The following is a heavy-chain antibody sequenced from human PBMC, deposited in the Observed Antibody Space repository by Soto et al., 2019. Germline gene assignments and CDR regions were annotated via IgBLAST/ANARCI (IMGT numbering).Heavy chain of an antibody. D-gene: IGHD1-1*01. CDR1: GFTFNNYA. Sequence: EVQLLESGGGSVQPGGSLRLSCAGSGFTFNNYAMHWVRRPPGKGLEWVSSISHSGGTTYYADSVKGRFSISRDSLAGTLYRQMTSLRAENTALYYCAKGRGQNWNFDYWGQGTVVSVPP. CDR2: ISHSGGTT. CDR3: AKGRGQNWNFDY. V-gene: IGHV3-23*01. J-gene: IGHJ4*02.